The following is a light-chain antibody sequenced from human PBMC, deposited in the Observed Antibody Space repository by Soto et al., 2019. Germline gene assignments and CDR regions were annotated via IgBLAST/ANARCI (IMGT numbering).Light chain of an antibody. CDR2: LGF. V-gene: IGKV2-28*01. J-gene: IGKJ2*01. Sequence: EIVMTQSPPSLTVTPGEPASISCRSSQRLLHSNGNNFLDWYLQKPGQSPQLLIYLGFNRASGVPDRVSGSGAGTDFTLKISRVEAEDVGVYYCMQALQTPYTSGQGTKVDIK. CDR1: QRLLHSNGNNF. CDR3: MQALQTPYT.